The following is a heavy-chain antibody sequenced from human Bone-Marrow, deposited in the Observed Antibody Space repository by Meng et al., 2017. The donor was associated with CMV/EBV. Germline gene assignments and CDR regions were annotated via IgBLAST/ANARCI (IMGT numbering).Heavy chain of an antibody. CDR2: ISSSGSTI. D-gene: IGHD2-2*02. J-gene: IGHJ4*02. CDR3: AKDRNRDVVVVPAAIPDS. V-gene: IGHV3-48*03. CDR1: GFTFSSYE. Sequence: GESLKISCAASGFTFSSYEMNWVRQAPGKGLEWVSYISSSGSTIYYADSVKGRFTISRDNAKNSLYLQMNSLRAEDTAVYYCAKDRNRDVVVVPAAIPDSWGQGTLVTVSS.